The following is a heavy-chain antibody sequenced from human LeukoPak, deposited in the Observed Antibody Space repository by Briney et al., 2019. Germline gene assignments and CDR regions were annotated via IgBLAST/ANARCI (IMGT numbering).Heavy chain of an antibody. Sequence: PGGSLRLSCAASGFTFSTYAMSWVRQAPGKGLEWVSAIGASGGTTYYADSVKGRFTISRDNSKNTLYLQMNSLRAEDTAIYYCAKGGYYDSSGYYYGDYWGQGTLVTVSS. D-gene: IGHD3-22*01. CDR2: IGASGGTT. CDR3: AKGGYYDSSGYYYGDY. CDR1: GFTFSTYA. V-gene: IGHV3-23*01. J-gene: IGHJ4*02.